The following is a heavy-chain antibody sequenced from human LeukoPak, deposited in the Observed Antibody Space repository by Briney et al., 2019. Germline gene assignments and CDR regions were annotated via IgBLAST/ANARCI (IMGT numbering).Heavy chain of an antibody. V-gene: IGHV3-23*01. CDR2: ITGSGGTT. CDR1: TFTFKRYD. J-gene: IGHJ4*02. D-gene: IGHD4-17*01. Sequence: GGSLRLSCAASTFTFKRYDMSWVRQAPGKGLEWVSAITGSGGTTYYADSVRGRFTIYRDNSKNTLYLQMNSLRADDTAVYFCAKGGNRDYIDYWGQGTLVTVSS. CDR3: AKGGNRDYIDY.